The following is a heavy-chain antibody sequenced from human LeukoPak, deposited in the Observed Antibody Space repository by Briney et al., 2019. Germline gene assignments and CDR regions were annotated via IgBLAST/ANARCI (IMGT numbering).Heavy chain of an antibody. Sequence: GGSLRLSCAASGFTFSSYSMNWVRQAPGKGLEWVSSISSSSSYIYYADSVKGRFTISRDNAKNSLYLQMNSLRAEDTAVYYCARDASSGSYRLDYWGQGTLVTVSS. CDR1: GFTFSSYS. CDR3: ARDASSGSYRLDY. CDR2: ISSSSSYI. D-gene: IGHD1-26*01. J-gene: IGHJ4*02. V-gene: IGHV3-21*01.